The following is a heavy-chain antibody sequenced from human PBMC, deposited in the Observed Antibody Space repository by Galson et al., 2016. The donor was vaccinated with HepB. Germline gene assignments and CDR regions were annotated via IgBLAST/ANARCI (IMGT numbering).Heavy chain of an antibody. Sequence: SLRLSCAVSGFTFEDYAMHLVRQAPGKGLEWVSGISWNSGTIGYADSVKGRFTISRDNARNSLYLQMNSLKVEDTALYFCARDFVGPLAVAGPSHWGQGTLVTVSS. V-gene: IGHV3-9*01. D-gene: IGHD6-19*01. CDR2: ISWNSGTI. CDR1: GFTFEDYA. J-gene: IGHJ4*02. CDR3: ARDFVGPLAVAGPSH.